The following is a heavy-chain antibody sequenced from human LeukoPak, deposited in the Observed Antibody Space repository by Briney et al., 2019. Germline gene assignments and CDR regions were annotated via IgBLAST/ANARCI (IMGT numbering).Heavy chain of an antibody. CDR1: GYTFTSYA. V-gene: IGHV1-3*03. CDR3: ARMGNYDYVWGSYRPYFDY. CDR2: INAGNGNT. Sequence: GASVKVSCKTSGYTFTSYAMHWVRQAPGQRLEWMGWINAGNGNTKYSQEFQGRVTITRDTSASTAYMELSSLRSEDTAVYYCARMGNYDYVWGSYRPYFDYWGQGTLVTVSS. D-gene: IGHD3-16*02. J-gene: IGHJ4*02.